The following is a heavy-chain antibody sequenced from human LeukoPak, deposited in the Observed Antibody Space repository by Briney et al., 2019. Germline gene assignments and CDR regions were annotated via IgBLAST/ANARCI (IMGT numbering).Heavy chain of an antibody. V-gene: IGHV4-59*01. Sequence: SETLSLTCIVSGGSTSKYYWSWIRQPPGKGLEWLGYVYYSASTNYNPSLKSRVTISVDTSKNQFSLRLTSVTAADTAVYYCAGNTRWALDYWGQGTLVTVSS. CDR1: GGSTSKYY. D-gene: IGHD1-26*01. J-gene: IGHJ4*02. CDR3: AGNTRWALDY. CDR2: VYYSAST.